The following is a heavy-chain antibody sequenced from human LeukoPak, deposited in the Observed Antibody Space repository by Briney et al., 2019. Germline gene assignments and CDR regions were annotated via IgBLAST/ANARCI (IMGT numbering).Heavy chain of an antibody. CDR3: ARDLGWFGELFGWFDP. CDR2: IIPIFGTA. D-gene: IGHD3-10*01. Sequence: GASVKVSCKASGYTLSKYDISWVRQAPGQGLEWMGGIIPIFGTANYAQKFQGRVTITADESTSTAYMELSSLRSEDTAVYYCARDLGWFGELFGWFDPWGQGTLVTVSS. J-gene: IGHJ5*02. V-gene: IGHV1-69*13. CDR1: GYTLSKYD.